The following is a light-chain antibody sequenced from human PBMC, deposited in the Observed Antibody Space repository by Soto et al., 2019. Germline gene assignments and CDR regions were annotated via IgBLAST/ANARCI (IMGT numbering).Light chain of an antibody. Sequence: DIVMTQSPDSLAVSLGERATINCKSSQSVSYSSNSENYFAWYQQKPGQPPKLLIYWASTRESGVPDRFSGSGSGTDFTLTISSLQAEDVAVYYCQQYYSTPRTFGQGTKLEIK. CDR3: QQYYSTPRT. V-gene: IGKV4-1*01. CDR1: QSVSYSSNSENY. J-gene: IGKJ2*01. CDR2: WAS.